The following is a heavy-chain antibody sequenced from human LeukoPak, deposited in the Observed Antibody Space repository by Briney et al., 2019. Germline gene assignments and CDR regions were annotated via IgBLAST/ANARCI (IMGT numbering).Heavy chain of an antibody. Sequence: PGGSLRLSCAASGFTFSSYAMSWVRQAPGKGLEWVSVIYSGGSTYYADSVKGRFTISRDNSKNTLYLRMNSLRAEDTAVYYCARLAFLDWSNTADAFDIWGQGTMVTVSS. CDR1: GFTFSSYA. CDR3: ARLAFLDWSNTADAFDI. J-gene: IGHJ3*02. CDR2: IYSGGST. V-gene: IGHV3-53*01. D-gene: IGHD3-3*02.